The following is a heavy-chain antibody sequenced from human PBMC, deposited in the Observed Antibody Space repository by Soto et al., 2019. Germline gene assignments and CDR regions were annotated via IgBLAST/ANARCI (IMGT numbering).Heavy chain of an antibody. Sequence: PGESLTLSCKGSGYIFTTYWISWVRQMPGKGLEWMGRIDPSDSYTNYSPSFQGHVTIAADKSTNTAYLQWSSLKASDTAMYYCSRHRRLSRSSDFDFWGQGTPVTVSS. J-gene: IGHJ4*02. V-gene: IGHV5-10-1*01. CDR1: GYIFTTYW. CDR2: IDPSDSYT. D-gene: IGHD6-6*01. CDR3: SRHRRLSRSSDFDF.